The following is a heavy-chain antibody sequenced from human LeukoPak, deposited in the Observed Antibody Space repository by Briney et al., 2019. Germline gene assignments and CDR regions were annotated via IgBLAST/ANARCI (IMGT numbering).Heavy chain of an antibody. D-gene: IGHD3-22*01. Sequence: ASVKVSCKASGYTFTSYGISWVRQAPGQGLEWMGWISAYNGNTNYAQKLQGRVTMTTDTSTSTAYMELRSLRSDDTAVYYCARLTYYYDSSGYPPIDYWGQGTLVTVSS. CDR3: ARLTYYYDSSGYPPIDY. CDR2: ISAYNGNT. CDR1: GYTFTSYG. J-gene: IGHJ4*02. V-gene: IGHV1-18*01.